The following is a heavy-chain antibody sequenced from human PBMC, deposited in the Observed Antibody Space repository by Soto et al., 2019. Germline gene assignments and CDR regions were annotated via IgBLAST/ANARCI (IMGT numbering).Heavy chain of an antibody. CDR3: AKEGLGYCSGGSCPFDD. D-gene: IGHD2-15*01. V-gene: IGHV3-23*01. CDR1: GFTFSNYA. J-gene: IGHJ4*02. CDR2: ISGSGGST. Sequence: EVQLLESGGGLVQPGGSLRLSCAASGFTFSNYAMSWVRQAPGKGLEWVSAISGSGGSTYYADSVKGRFTISRDNSKNTLYVQMNSLRAEDTAVHYCAKEGLGYCSGGSCPFDDWGQGTLVTVSS.